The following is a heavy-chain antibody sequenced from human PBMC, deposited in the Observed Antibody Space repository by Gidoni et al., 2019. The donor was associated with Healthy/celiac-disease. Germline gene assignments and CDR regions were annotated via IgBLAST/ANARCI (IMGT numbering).Heavy chain of an antibody. CDR3: AWVFGTEMDV. CDR2: ST. J-gene: IGHJ6*02. D-gene: IGHD3-10*01. Sequence: STYYNPSLKSRVTISVDTSKNQFSLKLSSVTAADTAVYYCAWVFGTEMDVWGQGTTVTVSS. V-gene: IGHV4-39*01.